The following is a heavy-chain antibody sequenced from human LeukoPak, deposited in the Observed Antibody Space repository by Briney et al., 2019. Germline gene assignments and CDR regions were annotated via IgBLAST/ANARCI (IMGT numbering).Heavy chain of an antibody. Sequence: PSETLSLTCTVSGGSISSSSYYWGWIRQPPGKGLEWIGSIYYSGSTYYNPSLKSRVTISVDTSKNQFSLKLSSVTAADPPVNYCARKKGDYKDSGGYCLTNGGQGTRATV. J-gene: IGHJ4*02. CDR1: GGSISSSSYY. V-gene: IGHV4-39*01. CDR3: ARKKGDYKDSGGYCLTN. D-gene: IGHD3-22*01. CDR2: IYYSGST.